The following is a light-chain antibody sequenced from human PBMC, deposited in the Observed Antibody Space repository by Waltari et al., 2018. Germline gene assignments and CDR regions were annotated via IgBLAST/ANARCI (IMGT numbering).Light chain of an antibody. V-gene: IGLV2-23*03. CDR1: SSDVGSYNP. CDR3: CSYAGSSTFEGV. Sequence: QSALTQPASVSGSPGQSITIPCTGTSSDVGSYNPVSWFQQHPGKAPKLMIYEGSKRPSGVSNRFSGSKSGNTASLTISGLQAEDEADYYCCSYAGSSTFEGVFGGGTKLTVL. CDR2: EGS. J-gene: IGLJ3*02.